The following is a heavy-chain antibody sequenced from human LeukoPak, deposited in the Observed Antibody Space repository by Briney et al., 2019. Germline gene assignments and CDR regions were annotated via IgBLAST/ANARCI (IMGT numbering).Heavy chain of an antibody. Sequence: PGRSLRLSCAASGFTFSSYGMHWVRQAPGKGLEWVAVISYDGSNKYYADSVKGRFTISRDNSKNTLYLQMNSLRAEDTAVYYCARNGAVAGTPGYWFDPWGQGTLVTVSS. D-gene: IGHD6-19*01. CDR1: GFTFSSYG. J-gene: IGHJ5*02. V-gene: IGHV3-30*03. CDR2: ISYDGSNK. CDR3: ARNGAVAGTPGYWFDP.